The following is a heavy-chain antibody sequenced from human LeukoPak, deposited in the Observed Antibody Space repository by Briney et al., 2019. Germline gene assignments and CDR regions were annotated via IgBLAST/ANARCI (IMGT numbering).Heavy chain of an antibody. CDR1: GGSISSTRYY. D-gene: IGHD5-24*01. J-gene: IGHJ4*02. CDR2: MYYSGST. CDR3: ARALTNRDGYTL. V-gene: IGHV4-39*07. Sequence: PSETLSLTCTVSGGSISSTRYYWGWIRQPPGKGLEWIGSMYYSGSTYYNPSLKSRVTISVDTSKNQFSLKLSSVTAADTAVYYCARALTNRDGYTLWGQGTLVTVSS.